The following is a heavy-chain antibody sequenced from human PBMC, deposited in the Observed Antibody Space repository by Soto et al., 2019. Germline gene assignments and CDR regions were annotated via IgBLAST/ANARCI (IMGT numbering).Heavy chain of an antibody. D-gene: IGHD4-17*01. CDR1: RFTFSNYG. Sequence: PGGSLRLSCAASRFTFSNYGMHWVRQAPGKGLEWVAVISYDGSNKYYADSVKGRFTISRDNSKNTLYLQMNSLRAEDTAVYYCAKDPTYGARFHYYNGMDVWGQGTTVTVSS. J-gene: IGHJ6*02. CDR2: ISYDGSNK. V-gene: IGHV3-30*18. CDR3: AKDPTYGARFHYYNGMDV.